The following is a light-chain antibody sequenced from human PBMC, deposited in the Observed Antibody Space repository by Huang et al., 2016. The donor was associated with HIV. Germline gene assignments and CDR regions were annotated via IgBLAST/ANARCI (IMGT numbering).Light chain of an antibody. CDR2: GAS. V-gene: IGKV3-15*01. CDR3: QQYNDWPPLT. Sequence: EIEMTQSPAILSVSPGERATLSCRASQSVNSDLAWYLQKPGQAPRLLIYGASTRALGIPAKFNGTGSGTAFSLSISNLQSDDFGVYYCQQYNDWPPLTFGGGTKVEI. CDR1: QSVNSD. J-gene: IGKJ4*01.